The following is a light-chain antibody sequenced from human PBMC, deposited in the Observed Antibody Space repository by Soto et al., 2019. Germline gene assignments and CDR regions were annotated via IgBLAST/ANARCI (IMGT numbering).Light chain of an antibody. CDR1: QSITNY. CDR3: LQDYNYPYT. Sequence: DILMTQSPSSLSASVGDRVTIVCRASQSITNYLNWYQQKPEKAPKLLIHGASSLQSGVPSRFSGSGSGTDFTLTISSLQPEDFATYYCLQDYNYPYTFGQGTKLEIK. J-gene: IGKJ2*01. CDR2: GAS. V-gene: IGKV1-39*01.